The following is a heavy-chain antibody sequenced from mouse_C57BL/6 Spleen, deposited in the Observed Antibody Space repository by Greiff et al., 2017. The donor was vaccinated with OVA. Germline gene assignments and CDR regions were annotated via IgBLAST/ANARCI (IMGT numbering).Heavy chain of an antibody. D-gene: IGHD1-1*01. CDR3: ARGGYGSSYPY. Sequence: EVQLQQSGPGLVKPSQSLSLTCSVTGYSITSGYYWNWIRQFPGNKLEWMGYISYDGSNNYNPSLKNRISITRDTSKNQFFLKLNSVTTEDTATYYCARGGYGSSYPYWGQGTTLTVSS. V-gene: IGHV3-6*01. J-gene: IGHJ2*01. CDR2: ISYDGSN. CDR1: GYSITSGYY.